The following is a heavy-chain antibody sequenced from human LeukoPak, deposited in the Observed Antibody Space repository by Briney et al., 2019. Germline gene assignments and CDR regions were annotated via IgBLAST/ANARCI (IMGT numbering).Heavy chain of an antibody. D-gene: IGHD6-6*01. CDR1: GFTFSSYS. CDR2: ISSSSSYI. CDR3: ARDMCELGFDHPSLNCDREYSSSPGYFDY. Sequence: GGSLRLSCAASGFTFSSYSMNWVRQAPGKGLEWVSSISSSSSYIYYADSVKGRFTISRDNAKNSLYLQMNSLRAEDTAVYYCARDMCELGFDHPSLNCDREYSSSPGYFDYWGQGTLVTVSS. J-gene: IGHJ4*02. V-gene: IGHV3-21*01.